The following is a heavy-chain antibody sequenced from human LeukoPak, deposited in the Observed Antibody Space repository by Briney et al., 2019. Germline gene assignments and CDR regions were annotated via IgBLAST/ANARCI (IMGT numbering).Heavy chain of an antibody. CDR2: ISWHSDHV. J-gene: IGHJ4*02. Sequence: PGGSLRLSCVASGFTFTDYSLHWVRQAPGRGLEWVSGISWHSDHVTYADSVRDRFTISRDNAKNSLNLQVNSLRAEDTAVYYCARGDKSSGWYFLDYWGRGTLVTVSS. D-gene: IGHD6-19*01. CDR1: GFTFTDYS. V-gene: IGHV3-9*01. CDR3: ARGDKSSGWYFLDY.